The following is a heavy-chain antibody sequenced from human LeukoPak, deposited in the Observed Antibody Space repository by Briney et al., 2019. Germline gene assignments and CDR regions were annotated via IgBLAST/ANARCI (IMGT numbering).Heavy chain of an antibody. J-gene: IGHJ4*02. CDR2: IYYSGST. CDR3: ARDGAASFDY. CDR1: GGSISSSSYY. D-gene: IGHD2-15*01. V-gene: IGHV4-39*07. Sequence: PSETLSLTCTVSGGSISSSSYYWGWIRQPPGKGLEWIGSIYYSGSTYYNPSLKSRVTISVDTSKNQFSLKLSSVTAADTAVYYCARDGAASFDYWGQGTLVTVSS.